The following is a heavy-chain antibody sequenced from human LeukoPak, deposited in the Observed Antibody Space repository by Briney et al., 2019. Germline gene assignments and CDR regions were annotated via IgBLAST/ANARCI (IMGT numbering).Heavy chain of an antibody. CDR1: GGTFSSYV. Sequence: ASVKVSCKASGGTFSSYVISWVRQAPGQGLEWMGGIIPKFGTANYAQKFQGRVTITADESTSTAYMELSSLRSEDTAVYCCAREAHSSTSSFESWGQGTLVTVSS. V-gene: IGHV1-69*13. CDR2: IIPKFGTA. J-gene: IGHJ4*02. CDR3: AREAHSSTSSFES. D-gene: IGHD2-2*01.